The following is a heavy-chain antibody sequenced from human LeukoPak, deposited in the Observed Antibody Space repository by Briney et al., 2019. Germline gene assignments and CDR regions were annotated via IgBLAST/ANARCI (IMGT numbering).Heavy chain of an antibody. CDR1: GYTFTGYY. CDR2: INPNSGGT. V-gene: IGHV1-2*02. Sequence: GASVKVSCKASGYTFTGYYMHWVRQAPGQGLEWMGWINPNSGGTNYAQKFQGRVTMTRDTSISTAYMELSRLRSDDTAVYYCASTSRSKYCSSTSCYSDAFDIWGQGTMVTVSS. D-gene: IGHD2-2*01. CDR3: ASTSRSKYCSSTSCYSDAFDI. J-gene: IGHJ3*02.